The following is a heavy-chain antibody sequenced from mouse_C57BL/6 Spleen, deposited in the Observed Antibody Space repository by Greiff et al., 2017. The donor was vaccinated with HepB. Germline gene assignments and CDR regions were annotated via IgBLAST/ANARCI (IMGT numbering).Heavy chain of an antibody. Sequence: EVQLQQSGAELVKPGASVKLSCTASGFNIKDYYMHWVKQRTEQGLEWIGRIDPEDGETKYAPKFQGKATIKAATSSNTAYLQLRSLTSEDTAVYYCASTTVVAPLFDSWGQGTTLTVSS. J-gene: IGHJ2*01. V-gene: IGHV14-2*01. CDR2: IDPEDGET. CDR3: ASTTVVAPLFDS. D-gene: IGHD1-1*01. CDR1: GFNIKDYY.